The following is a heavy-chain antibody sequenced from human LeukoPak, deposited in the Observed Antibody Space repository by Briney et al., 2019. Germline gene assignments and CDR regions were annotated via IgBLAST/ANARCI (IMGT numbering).Heavy chain of an antibody. J-gene: IGHJ1*01. D-gene: IGHD3-16*02. CDR3: ARSRLRLGELSTFQS. V-gene: IGHV4-30-2*02. Sequence: PSQTLSLTCTVSGGSISSGGYYWSWIRQPPGKGLEWIGYIYHSGSTYYNPSLKSRVTISVDTSKNQFSLKLSSVTAADTAVYYCARSRLRLGELSTFQSWGQGTLVTVSS. CDR2: IYHSGST. CDR1: GGSISSGGYY.